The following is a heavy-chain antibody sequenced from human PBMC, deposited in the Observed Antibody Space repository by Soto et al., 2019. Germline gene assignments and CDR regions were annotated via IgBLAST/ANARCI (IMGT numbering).Heavy chain of an antibody. J-gene: IGHJ4*02. CDR1: GGTFSSYT. CDR2: IIPILGIA. Sequence: QVQLVQSGAEVKKPGSSVKVSCKASGGTFSSYTISWVRQAPGQGLEWMGRIIPILGIANYAQKIQGRVTITANKSTSTAYMELSSLSSEDTAVYYCAMEYCSSTSCYRDYGGQGTLVSVSS. CDR3: AMEYCSSTSCYRDY. V-gene: IGHV1-69*02. D-gene: IGHD2-2*02.